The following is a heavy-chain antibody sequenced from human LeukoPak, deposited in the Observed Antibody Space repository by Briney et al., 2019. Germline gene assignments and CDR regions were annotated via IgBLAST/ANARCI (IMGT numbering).Heavy chain of an antibody. CDR1: GGSISSGGYY. CDR3: ARAWHELEPTNCFDS. J-gene: IGHJ5*01. Sequence: SETLSLTCTVSGGSISSGGYYWSWIRQHPGKGLEWIGYIYYSGSTYYNPSLKSRVTISVDTSKNHFSLKLSSVTAADTAVYYWARAWHELEPTNCFDSWGPGTLVTVSS. D-gene: IGHD1-14*01. V-gene: IGHV4-31*03. CDR2: IYYSGST.